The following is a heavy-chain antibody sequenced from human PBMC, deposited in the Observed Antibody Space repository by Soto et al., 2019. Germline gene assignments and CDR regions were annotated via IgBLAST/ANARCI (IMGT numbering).Heavy chain of an antibody. CDR2: IYYSGST. CDR1: SGSSSSGDYY. J-gene: IGHJ6*02. D-gene: IGHD5-18*01. CDR3: ARAGRVIQLYGMDV. V-gene: IGHV4-30-4*01. Sequence: SETLSLTCTVSSGSSSSGDYYWSWIRQPPGKGLEWIGYIYYSGSTYYNPSLKSRVTISVDTSKNQFSLKLSSVTAADTAVYYCARAGRVIQLYGMDVWGQGTTVT.